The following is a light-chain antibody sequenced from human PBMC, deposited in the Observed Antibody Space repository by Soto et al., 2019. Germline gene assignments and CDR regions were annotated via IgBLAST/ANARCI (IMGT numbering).Light chain of an antibody. CDR3: QQSDSTPYT. CDR1: QTIITY. V-gene: IGKV1-39*01. CDR2: DAS. Sequence: DIQMTQSPSSLSASVLDRVTVSCRASQTIITYLNCYQQKPGKAPRLLIYDASSLLSGVPSRFSGSGSGTDFTLTIASLQPEDFSTYYCQQSDSTPYTFGQGTKVDIK. J-gene: IGKJ2*01.